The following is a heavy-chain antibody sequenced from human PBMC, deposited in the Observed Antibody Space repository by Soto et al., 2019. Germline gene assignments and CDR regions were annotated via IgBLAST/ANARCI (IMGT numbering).Heavy chain of an antibody. D-gene: IGHD3-22*01. Sequence: SVKVSCEASGGTFSSYAISWVRQAPGQGLEWMGGIIPIFGTANYAQKFQGRVTITADKSTSTAYMELSSLRSEDTAVYYCARPPDSSGYYYAFDIWGQGTMVTVSS. V-gene: IGHV1-69*06. CDR1: GGTFSSYA. CDR3: ARPPDSSGYYYAFDI. CDR2: IIPIFGTA. J-gene: IGHJ3*02.